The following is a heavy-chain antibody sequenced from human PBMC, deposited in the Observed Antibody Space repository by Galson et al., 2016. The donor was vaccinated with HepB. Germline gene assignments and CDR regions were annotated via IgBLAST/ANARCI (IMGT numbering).Heavy chain of an antibody. CDR3: ARGPNDYGRALGY. Sequence: SLRLSCAASGFTVSSDYMSWVCQAPGKGLEWVSIIYSGGTTYYADSVKGRFTISRDNSKNTLYLQMNSLRAEDTAGYYCARGPNDYGRALGYWGHGTLVTVSS. J-gene: IGHJ4*01. CDR2: IYSGGTT. D-gene: IGHD4-17*01. CDR1: GFTVSSDY. V-gene: IGHV3-53*01.